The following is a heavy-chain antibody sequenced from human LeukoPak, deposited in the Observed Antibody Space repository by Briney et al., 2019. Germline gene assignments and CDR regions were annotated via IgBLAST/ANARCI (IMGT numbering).Heavy chain of an antibody. CDR1: GFTFSSYG. D-gene: IGHD7-27*01. CDR2: IWYDGSNK. CDR3: ARETGGYFDY. J-gene: IGHJ4*02. Sequence: GGSLRLSCAASGFTFSSYGMHWVRQAPGKGLGWVAVIWYDGSNKYYADSVKGRFTISRDNSKNTLYLQMNSLRAEDTAVYYCARETGGYFDYWGQGTLVTVSS. V-gene: IGHV3-33*01.